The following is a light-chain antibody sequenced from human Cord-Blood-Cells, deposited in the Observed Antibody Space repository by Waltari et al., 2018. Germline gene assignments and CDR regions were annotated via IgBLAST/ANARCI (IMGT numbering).Light chain of an antibody. J-gene: IGKJ4*01. CDR1: QSVSSSY. Sequence: EIVLTQSPGTLSLSPGERDTLSCRASQSVSSSYLAWYQQKPGQAPRLLIYGASSRATGIPERFSGSGSGTDFALTISRLEPEDFAVYYCQQYGSSPLTFGGGTKVEIK. V-gene: IGKV3-20*01. CDR2: GAS. CDR3: QQYGSSPLT.